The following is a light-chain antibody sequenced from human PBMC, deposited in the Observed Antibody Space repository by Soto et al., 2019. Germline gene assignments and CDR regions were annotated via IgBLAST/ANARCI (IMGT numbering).Light chain of an antibody. J-gene: IGKJ4*01. V-gene: IGKV1-39*01. CDR1: RSISSN. CDR2: FAS. CDR3: QQTSSTQLT. Sequence: DIQMNQSPSSLSASVGDRVTITCRASRSISSNLNWYQQKPGKAPKLLIYFASSLQSGVPSRFSGSGSGTDFTLTISSLQPEGFATYFCQQTSSTQLTFGGGTTVEIK.